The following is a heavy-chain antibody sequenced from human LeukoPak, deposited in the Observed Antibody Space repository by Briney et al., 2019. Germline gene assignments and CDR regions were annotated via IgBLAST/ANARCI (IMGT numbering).Heavy chain of an antibody. CDR2: MNPRDNT. V-gene: IGHV1-8*01. Sequence: ASVKVSCKASGYTSTSPDINWVRQATGRGLEWLGWMNPRDNTGYAQKFQGRVTLSRDKSINTAYMELSSLRSEDTAVYYCARYTQHYGFDIWGQGTMVTVSA. J-gene: IGHJ3*02. CDR1: GYTSTSPD. CDR3: ARYTQHYGFDI. D-gene: IGHD3-3*02.